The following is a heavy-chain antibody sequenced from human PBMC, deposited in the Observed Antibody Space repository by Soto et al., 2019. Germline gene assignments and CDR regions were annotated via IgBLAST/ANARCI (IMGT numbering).Heavy chain of an antibody. J-gene: IGHJ5*02. CDR3: EKVAAVATGGNVGGLDP. V-gene: IGHV3-30*18. CDR2: ISYDGSHT. Sequence: GGSLRLSCQASGFSFSSYAMHWVRQAPGKGLEWVGVISYDGSHTFYGQSVKGRFTITRDNSKNTLYLQMPNLTTDDTGVYYCEKVAAVATGGNVGGLDPWGKGTLVTGSA. D-gene: IGHD6-13*01. CDR1: GFSFSSYA.